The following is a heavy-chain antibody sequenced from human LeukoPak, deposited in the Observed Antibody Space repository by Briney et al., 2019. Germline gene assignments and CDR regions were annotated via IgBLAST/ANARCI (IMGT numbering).Heavy chain of an antibody. J-gene: IGHJ4*02. Sequence: AASVKVSCKASGYTFTGYYMHWVRQAPGQGLEWMGWINPNSGGTNYAQKFQGRVTMTRDTSISTAYMELSRLRSDDTAVYYCARVWTVVVTAPDYWGQGTLVTVSS. CDR3: ARVWTVVVTAPDY. D-gene: IGHD2-21*02. V-gene: IGHV1-2*02. CDR2: INPNSGGT. CDR1: GYTFTGYY.